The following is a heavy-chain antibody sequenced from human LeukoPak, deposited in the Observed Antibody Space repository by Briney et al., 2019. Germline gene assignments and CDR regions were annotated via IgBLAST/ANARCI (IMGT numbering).Heavy chain of an antibody. J-gene: IGHJ4*02. V-gene: IGHV3-30-3*01. CDR3: ARRGSSGCFAY. CDR1: GFTFSTYT. CDR2: ISYDGSNK. D-gene: IGHD6-19*01. Sequence: GGSLRLSCAASGFTFSTYTMHWVRQAPGKGLEWVAVISYDGSNKYYADSVKGRFTISRDNSKNTLYLQMNSLRAEDTAVYYCARRGSSGCFAYWGQGTLVTVSS.